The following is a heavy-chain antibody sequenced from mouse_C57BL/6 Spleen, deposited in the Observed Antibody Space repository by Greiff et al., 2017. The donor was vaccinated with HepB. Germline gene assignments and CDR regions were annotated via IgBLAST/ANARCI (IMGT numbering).Heavy chain of an antibody. D-gene: IGHD2-3*01. Sequence: EVQRVESGPELVKPGASVKIPCKASGYTFTDYNMDWVKQSHGKSLEWIGDINPNNGGTIYNQKFKGKATLTVDKSSSTAYMELRSLTSEDTAVYYCARLWNGYYVDLAYWGQGTLVTVSA. CDR1: GYTFTDYN. V-gene: IGHV1-18*01. CDR2: INPNNGGT. CDR3: ARLWNGYYVDLAY. J-gene: IGHJ3*01.